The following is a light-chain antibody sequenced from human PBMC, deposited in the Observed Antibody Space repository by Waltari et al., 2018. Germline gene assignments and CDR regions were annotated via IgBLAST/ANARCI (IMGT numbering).Light chain of an antibody. CDR2: EVT. V-gene: IGLV2-8*01. CDR3: TSLAAGSTWV. J-gene: IGLJ3*02. Sequence: QSALTQPPSASGSPGQSVTIACTGTRSDVGHSNYFSWYQQPPGKAPKPMIYEVTKRPSGVPDRFSGSKSDNTASLTVSGVQVEDEADYYCTSLAAGSTWVFGGGTKLTVL. CDR1: RSDVGHSNY.